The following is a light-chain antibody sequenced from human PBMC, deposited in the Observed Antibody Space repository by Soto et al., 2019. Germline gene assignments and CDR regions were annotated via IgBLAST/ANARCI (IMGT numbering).Light chain of an antibody. J-gene: IGKJ5*01. V-gene: IGKV1-13*02. Sequence: AIQLTQSPSSLFASVGDRVTITCRASQDIRVALAGYQKKPGKAPKILIYDVSTLESGVPSRFSGSSSGTDFTLTISSLQPVDFATYYCQQFNSYPITFGQGTRLEIK. CDR2: DVS. CDR1: QDIRVA. CDR3: QQFNSYPIT.